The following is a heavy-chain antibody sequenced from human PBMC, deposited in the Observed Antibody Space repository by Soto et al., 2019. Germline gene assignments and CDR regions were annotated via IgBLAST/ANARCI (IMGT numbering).Heavy chain of an antibody. Sequence: PSETRSLTCTVSGGSISSYYWSWIRQPPGKGLEWIGYIYYSGSTNYNPSLKSRVTISVDTSKNQFSLKLSSVTAADTAVYYCARAEQLVRTYYYYGMDVWGQGTTVTVPS. V-gene: IGHV4-59*01. CDR1: GGSISSYY. D-gene: IGHD6-6*01. CDR2: IYYSGST. J-gene: IGHJ6*02. CDR3: ARAEQLVRTYYYYGMDV.